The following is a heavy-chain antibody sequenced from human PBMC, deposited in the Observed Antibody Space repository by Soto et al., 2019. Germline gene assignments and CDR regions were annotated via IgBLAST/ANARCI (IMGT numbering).Heavy chain of an antibody. J-gene: IGHJ5*02. CDR2: ISSSSSTI. Sequence: EVQLVESGGGLVKPGGSLRLSCAASGLTFSSYSMNWVRQAPGKGLEWVSYISSSSSTIYYADSVKGRFTISRDNAKNSLYLQMNSLRAEDTAVYYCARHPERIAEIGWFDPLGQGTLVTVSS. CDR1: GLTFSSYS. V-gene: IGHV3-48*01. CDR3: ARHPERIAEIGWFDP. D-gene: IGHD6-13*01.